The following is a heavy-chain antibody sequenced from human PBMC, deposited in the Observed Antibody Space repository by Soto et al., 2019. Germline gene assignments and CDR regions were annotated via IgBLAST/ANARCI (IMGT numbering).Heavy chain of an antibody. CDR3: ARAYYYDSSVCCRGAFDI. J-gene: IGHJ3*02. CDR1: GGTFSSYA. CDR2: IIPIFGTA. D-gene: IGHD3-22*01. V-gene: IGHV1-69*01. Sequence: QVQLVQSGAEVKKPGSSVKVSCKASGGTFSSYAISWVRQAPGQGLEWMGGIIPIFGTANYAQKFQGRVTITADESTSTAYMELSSLRSEDTAVYYCARAYYYDSSVCCRGAFDIWGQGTMVTVSS.